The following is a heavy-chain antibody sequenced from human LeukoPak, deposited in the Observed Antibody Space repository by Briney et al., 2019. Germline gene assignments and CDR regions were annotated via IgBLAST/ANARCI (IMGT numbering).Heavy chain of an antibody. V-gene: IGHV3-30*02. D-gene: IGHD1-26*01. CDR2: IRYDGSNT. CDR1: GFTFSSYG. CDR3: ASGIIGSYYFYYMDV. Sequence: HPGGSLRLSCVASGFTFSSYGMHWVRQAPGKGLEWVAFIRYDGSNTYYADSVKGRFTISRDNSKNTLYLQMNSLRAEDTALYYCASGIIGSYYFYYMDVWGKGTTVTVSS. J-gene: IGHJ6*03.